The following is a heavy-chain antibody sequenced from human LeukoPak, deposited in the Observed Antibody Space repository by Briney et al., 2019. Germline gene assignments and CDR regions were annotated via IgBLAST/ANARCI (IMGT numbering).Heavy chain of an antibody. J-gene: IGHJ3*01. V-gene: IGHV3-66*01. D-gene: IGHD2-21*02. CDR1: GFTVSSHY. CDR2: LYSDGTT. CDR3: ARVTYYRVTADQITDAFDV. Sequence: GGSLRLSCAASGFTVSSHYMNWVRQAPGKGLQWVSVLYSDGTTYYADSVKGRFTISRDNSRSTLYLQMNSLRAEDTAVYFCARVTYYRVTADQITDAFDVWGRGTAVTVSS.